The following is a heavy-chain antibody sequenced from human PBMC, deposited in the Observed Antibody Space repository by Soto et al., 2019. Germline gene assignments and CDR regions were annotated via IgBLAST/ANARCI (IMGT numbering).Heavy chain of an antibody. D-gene: IGHD6-13*01. Sequence: EVQLVESGGGLVKPGGSLRLSCAASGFTFSSYSMNWVRQAPGKGLEWVSSISSSSSYIYYADSVKGRFTNSRDNAKNSLYLQMNSLRAEYTAVYYCARRLDIAAADDYWGQGTLVTVSS. J-gene: IGHJ4*02. CDR3: ARRLDIAAADDY. CDR1: GFTFSSYS. V-gene: IGHV3-21*01. CDR2: ISSSSSYI.